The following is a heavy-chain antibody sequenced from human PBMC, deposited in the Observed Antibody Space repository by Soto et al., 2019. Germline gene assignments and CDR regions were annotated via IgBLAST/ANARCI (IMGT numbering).Heavy chain of an antibody. CDR3: ARGDVFDL. V-gene: IGHV4-4*07. J-gene: IGHJ3*01. CDR2: IYSSGNA. Sequence: QVQLQESGPGLVKPSETVSLICTVSGDSISGYYWSWIRQPAGKGLEWLGRIYSSGNANYNHSLKSRVSMSVDMSKNQFSLKVTSVTAADTAMYYCARGDVFDLWGQGTKVTVSS. CDR1: GDSISGYY.